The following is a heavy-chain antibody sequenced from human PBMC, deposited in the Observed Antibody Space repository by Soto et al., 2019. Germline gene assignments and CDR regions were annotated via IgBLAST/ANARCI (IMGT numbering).Heavy chain of an antibody. J-gene: IGHJ4*02. D-gene: IGHD1-26*01. CDR2: IYWDDDI. CDR1: GFSLTTGGVN. Sequence: GSGPTLVNPTQTLTLTCTFSGFSLTTGGVNVGWIRQPPGEALEWLALIYWDDDIRYNPSLESRLTITKDTSRNQVVLTMTNMDPVYTATYYYAHKLARGVLFDYWGQGILVTVSS. CDR3: AHKLARGVLFDY. V-gene: IGHV2-5*02.